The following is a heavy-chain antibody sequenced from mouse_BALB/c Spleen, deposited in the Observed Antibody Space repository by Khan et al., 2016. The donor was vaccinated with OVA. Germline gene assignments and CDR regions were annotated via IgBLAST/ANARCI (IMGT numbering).Heavy chain of an antibody. Sequence: EVELVESGGGLVKPGGSLKLSCEVSGFAFNSYDMSWVRQTPEKRLEWVATISSTGSYTYYPGSVKGRFTISRDTARNTLYLQMSSLGSEDTALYYCTRPSYYGNPWFTYWGQGTLVTVSA. CDR1: GFAFNSYD. CDR3: TRPSYYGNPWFTY. J-gene: IGHJ3*01. CDR2: ISSTGSYT. V-gene: IGHV5-9*02. D-gene: IGHD2-10*01.